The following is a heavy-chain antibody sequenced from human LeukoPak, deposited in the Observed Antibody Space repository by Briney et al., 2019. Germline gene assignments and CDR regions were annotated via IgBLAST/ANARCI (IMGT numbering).Heavy chain of an antibody. D-gene: IGHD3-22*01. Sequence: GGSLRLSCAASGFTFSSYSMNWVRQAPGKGLEWVSYISSSSSYTNYADSVKGRFTISRDNAKNSLYLQMNSLRAEDTAVYYCAREAQCYYDSSGYLDAFDIWGQGTMVTVSS. CDR3: AREAQCYYDSSGYLDAFDI. CDR1: GFTFSSYS. V-gene: IGHV3-21*04. CDR2: ISSSSSYT. J-gene: IGHJ3*02.